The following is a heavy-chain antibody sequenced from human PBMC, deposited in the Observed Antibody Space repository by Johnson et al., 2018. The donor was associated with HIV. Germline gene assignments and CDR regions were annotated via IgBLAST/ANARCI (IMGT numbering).Heavy chain of an antibody. CDR3: AKEERAFDI. J-gene: IGHJ3*02. CDR1: GFTFSSYG. V-gene: IGHV3-33*06. CDR2: IWFDGSIK. Sequence: QVQLMESGGGVVQPGRSLRLSCAASGFTFSSYGMHWVRQAPGKGLEWVAVIWFDGSIKYYADSVKGRFTISRDNSKNTLYLQMNSLRAEDTAVYYCAKEERAFDIWGQGTMVTVSS.